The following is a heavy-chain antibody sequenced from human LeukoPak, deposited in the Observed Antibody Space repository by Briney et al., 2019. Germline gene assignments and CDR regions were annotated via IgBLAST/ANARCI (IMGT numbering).Heavy chain of an antibody. V-gene: IGHV4-59*01. J-gene: IGHJ3*02. Sequence: KPSETLSLTCTVSGGSISSYYWSWIRQPPGKGLEWFGYIYYSGSTNYNPSLKSRVTISVDTSKNQFSLKLSSVTAADTAVYYCARVRSNYEDISAFDIWGHGTMVTVSS. CDR3: ARVRSNYEDISAFDI. CDR1: GGSISSYY. D-gene: IGHD4-11*01. CDR2: IYYSGST.